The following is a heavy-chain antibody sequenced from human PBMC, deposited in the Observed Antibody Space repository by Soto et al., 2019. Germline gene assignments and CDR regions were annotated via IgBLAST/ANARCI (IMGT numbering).Heavy chain of an antibody. Sequence: EVRLVESGGALVKPGGSLRLSCAASGFPFTAYSMLWVRQAPGMGLQWVSSISSDNYYIYYADSVKGRFTISRDNEKQSLFLQTDRLMSENTAVYYCARGSTCTVAYCYGGGDYWGQGVLVSVSS. CDR3: ARGSTCTVAYCYGGGDY. CDR2: ISSDNYYI. D-gene: IGHD2-2*01. CDR1: GFPFTAYS. J-gene: IGHJ4*02. V-gene: IGHV3-21*01.